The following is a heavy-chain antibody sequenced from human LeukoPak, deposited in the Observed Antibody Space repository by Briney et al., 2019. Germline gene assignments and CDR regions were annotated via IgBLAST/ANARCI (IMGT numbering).Heavy chain of an antibody. CDR1: GYSISSGYY. CDR3: VRLGRNFGYYFFDS. V-gene: IGHV4-38-2*02. J-gene: IGHJ4*02. Sequence: SETLSLTCTVSGYSISSGYYWGWIRQPPGKGLEWIGSIYHSGSTYYNPSLKSRVTISVDTSKNQFSLKLSSVTAADTAVYYCVRLGRNFGYYFFDSWAQGTLVTVSS. D-gene: IGHD3-22*01. CDR2: IYHSGST.